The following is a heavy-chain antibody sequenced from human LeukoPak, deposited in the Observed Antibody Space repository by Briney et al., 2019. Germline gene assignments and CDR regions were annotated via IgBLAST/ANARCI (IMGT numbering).Heavy chain of an antibody. CDR3: ARDSQIVPAAAGAFDI. CDR1: RYTFTSYY. CDR2: INPSGGST. J-gene: IGHJ3*02. V-gene: IGHV1-46*03. D-gene: IGHD2-2*01. Sequence: GASVKVSCKAFRYTFTSYYMHWVRQAPGQGLEWMGIINPSGGSTSYAQKFQGRVTMTRDTSTSTVYMELSSLRSEDTAVYYCARDSQIVPAAAGAFDIWGQGTMVTVSS.